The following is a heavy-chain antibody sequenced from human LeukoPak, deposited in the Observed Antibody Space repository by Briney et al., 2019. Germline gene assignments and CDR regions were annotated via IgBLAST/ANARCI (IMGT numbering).Heavy chain of an antibody. J-gene: IGHJ4*02. D-gene: IGHD6-6*01. V-gene: IGHV4-59*01. Sequence: SGTPSLTCTVSGGSIRSYYWSWIRQPPGKGLEWIAYIYYNGSTNYNPYLKSRVTISVDATKNQFTLKLSSVPAADTAVYYCARAYSSYTPSDYWGQGTLVTVSS. CDR3: ARAYSSYTPSDY. CDR2: IYYNGST. CDR1: GGSIRSYY.